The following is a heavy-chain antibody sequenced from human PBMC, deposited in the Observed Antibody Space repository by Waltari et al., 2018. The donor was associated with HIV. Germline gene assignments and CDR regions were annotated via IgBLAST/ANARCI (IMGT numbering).Heavy chain of an antibody. V-gene: IGHV3-49*04. CDR3: SRVGAAAAVTLDY. J-gene: IGHJ4*02. CDR1: GFTLGVYA. D-gene: IGHD6-13*01. CDR2: TRSKTYGGTT. Sequence: EVQLVESGGGLVQPGRSLRLSCTASGFTLGVYAMSWVRQAPGRGLEWVGFTRSKTYGGTTEDAASVKGRFTISRDDSKSIAYLQMNSLKSEDTAVYYCSRVGAAAAVTLDYWGQGTLVTVSS.